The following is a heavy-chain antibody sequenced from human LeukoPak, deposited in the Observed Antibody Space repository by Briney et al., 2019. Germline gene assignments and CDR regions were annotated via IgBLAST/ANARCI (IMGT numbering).Heavy chain of an antibody. V-gene: IGHV3-30*18. D-gene: IGHD6-13*01. J-gene: IGHJ4*02. Sequence: GRSLRLSCAASGFTFSSYGMHWVRQAPGKGLEWVAVISYDGSNKYYADSVKGRFTISRDNSKNTLYLQMNSLRAEDTAVYYCAKPHEWSSSWYFDYWGQGTLVTVSS. CDR2: ISYDGSNK. CDR3: AKPHEWSSSWYFDY. CDR1: GFTFSSYG.